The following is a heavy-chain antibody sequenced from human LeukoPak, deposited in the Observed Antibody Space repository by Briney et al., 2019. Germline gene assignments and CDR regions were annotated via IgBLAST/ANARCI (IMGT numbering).Heavy chain of an antibody. CDR3: ARLGPYGGSGYYGMDV. CDR1: GGSFSGYY. J-gene: IGHJ6*02. V-gene: IGHV4-34*01. CDR2: INHSGST. Sequence: SETLSLTCAVYGGSFSGYYRSWIRQPPGKGLEWIGEINHSGSTNYNPSLKSRVTISVDTSKNQFSLKLSSVTAADTAVYYCARLGPYGGSGYYGMDVWGQGTTVTVSS. D-gene: IGHD4-23*01.